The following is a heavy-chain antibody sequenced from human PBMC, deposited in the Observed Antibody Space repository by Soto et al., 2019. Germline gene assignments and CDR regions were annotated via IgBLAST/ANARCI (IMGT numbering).Heavy chain of an antibody. Sequence: QVQLVQSGAEVKKPGASVKVSCKASGYTFTSYAMHWVRQAPGQRLEWMGWINAGNGNTKYSQKIQGRVTITRDTSASTAYMELSSLRSEDTAVYYCARVYSSGWYYFDYWGQGTLVTVSS. CDR2: INAGNGNT. D-gene: IGHD6-19*01. CDR1: GYTFTSYA. CDR3: ARVYSSGWYYFDY. V-gene: IGHV1-3*01. J-gene: IGHJ4*02.